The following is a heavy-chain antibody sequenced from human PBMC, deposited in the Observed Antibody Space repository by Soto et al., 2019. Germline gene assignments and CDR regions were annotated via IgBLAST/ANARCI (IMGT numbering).Heavy chain of an antibody. CDR2: IYNSGST. V-gene: IGHV4-61*03. CDR1: GGSVSSGSYY. J-gene: IGHJ5*02. Sequence: SETLSLTCTVSGGSVSSGSYYWSWIRQPPGKGLEWIGYIYNSGSTNYNPSLKSRVTISVDTSKNHFSLKLSSVTAADTAVYYCAREVAAADYYNWFDPWGQGTLVTVSS. D-gene: IGHD6-13*01. CDR3: AREVAAADYYNWFDP.